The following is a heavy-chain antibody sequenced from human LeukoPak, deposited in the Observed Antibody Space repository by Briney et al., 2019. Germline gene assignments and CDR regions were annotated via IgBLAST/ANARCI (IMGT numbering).Heavy chain of an antibody. CDR2: INPNSGGT. J-gene: IGHJ3*02. D-gene: IGHD4-17*01. CDR3: ARETYGDYSHAFDI. CDR1: GYTFTDYY. V-gene: IGHV1-2*02. Sequence: ASVKVSCKASGYTFTDYYMHWVRQAPGQGLGWMGWINPNSGGTNYAQKFQGRVTMTRDTSISTAYMELSRLRSDDTAVYYCARETYGDYSHAFDIWGQGTMVTVSS.